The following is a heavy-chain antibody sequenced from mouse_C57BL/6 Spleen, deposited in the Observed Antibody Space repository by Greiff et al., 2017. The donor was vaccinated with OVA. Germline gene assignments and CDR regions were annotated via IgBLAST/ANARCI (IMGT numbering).Heavy chain of an antibody. Sequence: EVQLVESGPGLVKPSQSLSLTCSVTGYSITSGYYWNWIRQFPGNKLEWMGYVRYDGSNNYNPSLKNRISITRDTSKNQFFLKLNSVTTEDTATYYCARDGSSYWYFDVWGTGTTVTVSS. CDR2: VRYDGSN. J-gene: IGHJ1*03. CDR3: ARDGSSYWYFDV. D-gene: IGHD1-1*01. CDR1: GYSITSGYY. V-gene: IGHV3-6*01.